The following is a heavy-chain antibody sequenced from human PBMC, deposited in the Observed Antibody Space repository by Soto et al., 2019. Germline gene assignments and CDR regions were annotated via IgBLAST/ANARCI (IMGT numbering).Heavy chain of an antibody. CDR2: ISSTGSLT. Sequence: HPGGSLRLSCAASGFTFSSYGMNWVRQAPEKGLEWVSYISSTGSLTQYADSVSGRFTISRDNAKNSLYLQMNSLRDEDTAVYYCARDSSLYYGSAMEVWGQGTTVTVSS. D-gene: IGHD3-10*01. CDR1: GFTFSSYG. V-gene: IGHV3-48*02. CDR3: ARDSSLYYGSAMEV. J-gene: IGHJ6*02.